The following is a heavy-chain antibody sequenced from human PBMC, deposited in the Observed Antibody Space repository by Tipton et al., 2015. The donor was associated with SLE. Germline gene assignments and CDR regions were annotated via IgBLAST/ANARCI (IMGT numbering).Heavy chain of an antibody. J-gene: IGHJ4*02. Sequence: TLSLTCSVSGGSIYTSNDYWAWIRRPPGRGLEWIGAIYYTGNTFYNPSLKSRVTISLDTSKNQFSLKLSSVTAADTAVYYCARDEYRYDGTGYHLLGHFDYWGQGTLVTVSS. D-gene: IGHD3-22*01. CDR2: IYYTGNT. V-gene: IGHV4-39*07. CDR3: ARDEYRYDGTGYHLLGHFDY. CDR1: GGSIYTSNDY.